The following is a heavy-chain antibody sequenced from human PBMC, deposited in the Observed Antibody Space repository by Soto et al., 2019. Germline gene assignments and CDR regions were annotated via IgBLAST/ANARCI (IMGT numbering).Heavy chain of an antibody. CDR1: GGTFSSYA. Sequence: QVQLVQSGAEVKKPGSSVKVSCKASGGTFSSYAISWVRQAPGQGLEWMGGIIPIFGTANYAQKFQGRVTITADESTSTAYMELSSLRSEDTAVYYCARADRGSYSSSWYVGSWFDPWGQGTLVTVSS. V-gene: IGHV1-69*12. J-gene: IGHJ5*02. CDR3: ARADRGSYSSSWYVGSWFDP. CDR2: IIPIFGTA. D-gene: IGHD6-13*01.